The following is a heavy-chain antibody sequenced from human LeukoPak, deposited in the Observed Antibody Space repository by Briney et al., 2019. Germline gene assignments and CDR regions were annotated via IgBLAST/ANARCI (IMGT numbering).Heavy chain of an antibody. V-gene: IGHV3-53*01. CDR2: IYVDGST. Sequence: GGSLRLSCAASGFIVSSHFMSWVRQAPGKGLEWVSVIYVDGSTYYADTVKGRFTIPRDNSKNTLSLQMNSLRADDTAVYYCARSSSGWRDYWGQGTLVNVSS. D-gene: IGHD6-19*01. CDR1: GFIVSSHF. CDR3: ARSSSGWRDY. J-gene: IGHJ4*02.